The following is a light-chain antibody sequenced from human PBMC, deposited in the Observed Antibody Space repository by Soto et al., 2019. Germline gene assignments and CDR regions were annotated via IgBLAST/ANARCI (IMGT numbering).Light chain of an antibody. Sequence: QSALTQPASVSDSPGQSITISCTGTSSDVGGSNFVSWYQQHPGKPPKLIIYDVANRPSGVSNRFSGSQSGSTASLIISTLQTEDEADYYCDSYTSGTNYVFGTGTKLTVL. CDR3: DSYTSGTNYV. V-gene: IGLV2-14*03. J-gene: IGLJ1*01. CDR2: DVA. CDR1: SSDVGGSNF.